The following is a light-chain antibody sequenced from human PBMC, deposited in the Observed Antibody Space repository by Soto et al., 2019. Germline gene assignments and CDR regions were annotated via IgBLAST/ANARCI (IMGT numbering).Light chain of an antibody. CDR3: CSYAGSNTHVV. CDR1: SSDVGGYKY. V-gene: IGLV2-11*01. CDR2: DVS. Sequence: QSALTQPRSVSGSPGQSVTISCTGTSSDVGGYKYVSWYQQHPGKAPKLMIYDVSKRPSGVPDRFSGSKSGNTASLTISGLQAEDEADYYCCSYAGSNTHVVFGRGTKLTVL. J-gene: IGLJ2*01.